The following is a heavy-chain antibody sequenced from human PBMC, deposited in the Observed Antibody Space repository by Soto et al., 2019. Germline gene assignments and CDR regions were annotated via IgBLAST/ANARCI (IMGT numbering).Heavy chain of an antibody. Sequence: QVHLVESGGAVVQPGRSLRLSCEASGFTFSSFGMHWVRQSQGEGLEWVGVIWHDGSIKLYADSVKGRFTISRDNSKNTLYLQMNSLRAEDAAVYYCARDRGTVEVPPAFSWFDPWGQGTLVTVSS. J-gene: IGHJ5*02. CDR1: GFTFSSFG. CDR2: IWHDGSIK. D-gene: IGHD2-2*01. V-gene: IGHV3-33*01. CDR3: ARDRGTVEVPPAFSWFDP.